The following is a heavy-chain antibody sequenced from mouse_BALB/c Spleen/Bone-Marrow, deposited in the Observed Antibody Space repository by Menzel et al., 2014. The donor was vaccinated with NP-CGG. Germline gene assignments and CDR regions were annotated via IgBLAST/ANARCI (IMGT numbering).Heavy chain of an antibody. Sequence: VKLEESEPGLVAPSQSLSITCTVSGFSLTSYGVHWVRQPPGKGLEWPGVIWAGGSTNYNSALMSRLSISKDNSKSQVFLKMNSLQTDDTAMYYCAREYYGNGYAMDYWGQGTSVTVSS. CDR2: IWAGGST. J-gene: IGHJ4*01. CDR3: AREYYGNGYAMDY. CDR1: GFSLTSYG. V-gene: IGHV2-9*02. D-gene: IGHD2-1*01.